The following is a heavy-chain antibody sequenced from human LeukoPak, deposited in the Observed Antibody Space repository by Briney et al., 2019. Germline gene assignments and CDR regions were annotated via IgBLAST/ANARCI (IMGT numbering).Heavy chain of an antibody. V-gene: IGHV4-34*01. Sequence: SETLSLTCTVYDGSFSGYYWSWIRQPPGKGLEWIGNIHHSGSTNYNPSLKSRLTISIDTSNNQFSLKLNSVTAADTAVYYCARGGVTYYYDFMPFDHWGQGTLVTVSS. CDR1: DGSFSGYY. J-gene: IGHJ4*02. CDR2: IHHSGST. D-gene: IGHD3-22*01. CDR3: ARGGVTYYYDFMPFDH.